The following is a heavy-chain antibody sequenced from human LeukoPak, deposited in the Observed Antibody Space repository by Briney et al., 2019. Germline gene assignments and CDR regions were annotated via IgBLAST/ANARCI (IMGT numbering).Heavy chain of an antibody. J-gene: IGHJ5*02. CDR1: GFTFSSYS. CDR2: IGSSSNYR. CDR3: ARALYYDSSGYTNWFDP. Sequence: GGSLRLSXAASGFTFSSYSMNWIRQARGKGLEWVSSIGSSSNYRYYADSVKGRFTISRDNAKNSLYLQMNSLRVEDTAVYYCARALYYDSSGYTNWFDPWGQGTLVTVSS. V-gene: IGHV3-21*01. D-gene: IGHD3-22*01.